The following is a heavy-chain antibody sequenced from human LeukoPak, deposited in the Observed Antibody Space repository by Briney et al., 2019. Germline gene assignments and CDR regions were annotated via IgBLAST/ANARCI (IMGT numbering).Heavy chain of an antibody. J-gene: IGHJ4*02. CDR1: GGSISSYY. D-gene: IGHD3-10*01. Sequence: SETLSLTCTVSGGSISSYYWSWIRQLPGKGLEWIGCLYNTGSTNYSPSLKSRVTISVDTSKNQFSLKLSSVTAADTAVYYCARAPYGAGSKPYYFDYWGQGTLVTVSS. V-gene: IGHV4-59*01. CDR2: LYNTGST. CDR3: ARAPYGAGSKPYYFDY.